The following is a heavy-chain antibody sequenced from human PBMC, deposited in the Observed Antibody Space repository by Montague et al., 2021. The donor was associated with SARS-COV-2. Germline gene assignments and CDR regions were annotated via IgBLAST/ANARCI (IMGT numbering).Heavy chain of an antibody. J-gene: IGHJ5*02. CDR1: GFPFGDYA. Sequence: SPSLSLSASGFPFGDYAMHWVRQAPGKGLEWVSGISWNSGSIGYADSVKGRFTISRDNAKNSLYLQMNSLRAEDTALYYCAKDSYYDFWSGYSPGENWFDPWGQGTLVTVSS. V-gene: IGHV3-9*01. CDR3: AKDSYYDFWSGYSPGENWFDP. CDR2: ISWNSGSI. D-gene: IGHD3-3*01.